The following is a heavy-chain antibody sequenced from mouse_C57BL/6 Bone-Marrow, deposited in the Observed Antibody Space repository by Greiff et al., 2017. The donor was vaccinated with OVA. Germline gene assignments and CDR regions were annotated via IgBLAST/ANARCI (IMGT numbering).Heavy chain of an antibody. V-gene: IGHV1-15*01. D-gene: IGHD1-1*01. Sequence: QVHLKQSGAELVRPGASVTLSCKASGYTFTDYEMHWVKQTPVHGLEWIGAIDPETGGTAYNQKFKGKAILTADKSSSTAYMELRSLPSEGSAVYYLTRGSRLRCPSYLGVWGTGTAVTVSS. CDR2: IDPETGGT. J-gene: IGHJ1*03. CDR1: GYTFTDYE. CDR3: TRGSRLRCPSYLGV.